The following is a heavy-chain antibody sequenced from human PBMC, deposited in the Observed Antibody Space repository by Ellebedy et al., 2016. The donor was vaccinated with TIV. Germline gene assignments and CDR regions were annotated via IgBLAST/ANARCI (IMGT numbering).Heavy chain of an antibody. J-gene: IGHJ1*01. CDR1: GFTVSSSY. CDR2: ISAGGNT. CDR3: AREAGTSGWYSGFQH. Sequence: GESLKISCAASGFTVSSSYMNWVRQAPGKGLEWVSGISAGGNTYYADSVKDRFTISRNDSKNTLYLQMNSLRAEDTANYYCAREAGTSGWYSGFQHWGQGTLVTVSS. V-gene: IGHV3-53*01. D-gene: IGHD6-19*01.